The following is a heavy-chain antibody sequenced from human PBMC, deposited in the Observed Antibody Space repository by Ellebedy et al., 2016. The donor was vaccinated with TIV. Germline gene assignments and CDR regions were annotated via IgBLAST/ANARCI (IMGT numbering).Heavy chain of an antibody. CDR2: IHPSSGKT. Sequence: AASVKVSCKASGHIFINYYIHWVRQAPGQGLEWVGMIHPSSGKTFYAQDVKDRVTVTRDTSTNTVYMELSSLRSEDTALYYCARETPGGSPDYWGQGTLVTVSS. CDR1: GHIFINYY. J-gene: IGHJ4*02. V-gene: IGHV1-46*01. CDR3: ARETPGGSPDY. D-gene: IGHD3-16*01.